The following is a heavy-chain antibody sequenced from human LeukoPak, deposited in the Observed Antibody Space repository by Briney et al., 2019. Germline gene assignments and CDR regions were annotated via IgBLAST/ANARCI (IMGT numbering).Heavy chain of an antibody. J-gene: IGHJ4*02. CDR2: ISSDSNYI. D-gene: IGHD2-2*01. Sequence: GGALRLSCAASGFTFSSYSLNWVGQAPGKGLEWVSSISSDSNYIYYADSVKGRFTISRDNAKHSLYLQMNSLGAEDTAVYYCARNRVVVAPAAPDYWGQGTLVTVSS. CDR3: ARNRVVVAPAAPDY. CDR1: GFTFSSYS. V-gene: IGHV3-21*01.